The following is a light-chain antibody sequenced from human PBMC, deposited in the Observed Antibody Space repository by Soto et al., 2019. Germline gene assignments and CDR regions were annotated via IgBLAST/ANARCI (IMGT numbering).Light chain of an antibody. CDR1: QSISSW. CDR3: QQYNTLQA. V-gene: IGKV1-5*01. J-gene: IGKJ1*01. CDR2: DAS. Sequence: DIQMTQSPSTLSASVGDRVTITCRACQSISSWLAWYQQKPGKAPKLLIYDASSLESGVPSRFSGSGSGTEFTLSISSLQPDDFATYYCQQYNTLQAFGQGTKVEIK.